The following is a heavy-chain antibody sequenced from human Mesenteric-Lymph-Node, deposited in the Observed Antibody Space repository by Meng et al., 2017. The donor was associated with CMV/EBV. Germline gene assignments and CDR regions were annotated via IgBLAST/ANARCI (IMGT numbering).Heavy chain of an antibody. CDR2: INHSGST. Sequence: QVHLRQWGAGLLQPSATLSLTCVVYGGSFIGYYWSWIRQPPGKGLEWIGEINHSGSTNYNPSLKSRVTISVDTSKNQFSLKLSSVTAADTAVYYCARHQRWLKSEGGFNYWGQGTLVTVSS. V-gene: IGHV4-34*01. CDR1: GGSFIGYY. CDR3: ARHQRWLKSEGGFNY. D-gene: IGHD4-23*01. J-gene: IGHJ4*02.